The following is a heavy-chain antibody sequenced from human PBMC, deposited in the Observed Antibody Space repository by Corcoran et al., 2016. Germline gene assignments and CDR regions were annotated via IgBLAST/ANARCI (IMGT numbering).Heavy chain of an antibody. J-gene: IGHJ4*02. Sequence: QVKLVQSGAEVKKPGASVKVSCQASGYTFTSYAMHWVRQAPEHRLEGMGWINAGNGNTTASKKFQGRVTITRDTSASTAYRELSSLRSEDTAGYYCARVPWAGGYDWGWLDYWGQGTLVTVSS. CDR2: INAGNGNT. CDR1: GYTFTSYA. CDR3: ARVPWAGGYDWGWLDY. D-gene: IGHD5-12*01. V-gene: IGHV1-3*01.